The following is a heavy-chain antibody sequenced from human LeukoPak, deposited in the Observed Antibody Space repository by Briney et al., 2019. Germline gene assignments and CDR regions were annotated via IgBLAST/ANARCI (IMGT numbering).Heavy chain of an antibody. CDR3: ARGGVVSSNXYYXYXDV. J-gene: IGHJ6*03. CDR2: ISSSGSTI. D-gene: IGHD2-15*01. V-gene: IGHV3-48*03. Sequence: GGSLRLSCAASGFTFSSYEMNWVRQAPGKGLEWDSYISSSGSTIYYADSVKGRFTISRDNAKTSLYLQMNSLRAEDTAVYYCARGGVVSSNXYYXYXDVXGXGTXVTV. CDR1: GFTFSSYE.